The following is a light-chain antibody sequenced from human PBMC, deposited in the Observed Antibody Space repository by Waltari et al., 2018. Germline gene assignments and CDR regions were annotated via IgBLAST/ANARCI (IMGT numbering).Light chain of an antibody. J-gene: IGKJ5*01. Sequence: EIVTTPSPATLSVSPGETASPTCRASQSVSSNVAWYQTKPGQAPRLLIYDASTRATSIPAKFRGSGSGTECTLTISSLQSEDFAGYYCQQYNRWPPITFGHGKRLEIK. CDR3: QQYNRWPPIT. V-gene: IGKV3-15*01. CDR1: QSVSSN. CDR2: DAS.